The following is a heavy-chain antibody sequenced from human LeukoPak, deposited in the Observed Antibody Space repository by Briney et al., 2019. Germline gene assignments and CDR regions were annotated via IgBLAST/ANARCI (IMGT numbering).Heavy chain of an antibody. D-gene: IGHD6-13*01. V-gene: IGHV1-69*04. Sequence: SVKVSCKASGGTFSSYAISWVRQAPGQGLEWMGRIIPILGIANYAQKFQGRVTMTRDTSISTAYMELSRLRSDDTAVYYCARDRDSSSWYSGLDYWGQGTLVTVSS. CDR3: ARDRDSSSWYSGLDY. J-gene: IGHJ4*02. CDR1: GGTFSSYA. CDR2: IIPILGIA.